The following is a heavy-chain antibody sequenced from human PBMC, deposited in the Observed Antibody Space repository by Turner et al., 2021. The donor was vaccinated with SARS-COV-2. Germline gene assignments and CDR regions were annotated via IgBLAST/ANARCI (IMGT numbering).Heavy chain of an antibody. CDR3: AKQQGLYSNPMYYDY. CDR1: GFPFSSYG. V-gene: IGHV3-30*18. Sequence: QVQLVASGGGVVQPGRSLRLSCAASGFPFSSYGMHWVRQAPGKGLEWVAVTSYDGSNKYYADSVKGRFTISRDNSKNTLYLQMNSLRAEDTAVYYCAKQQGLYSNPMYYDYWGQGTLVTVSS. J-gene: IGHJ4*02. D-gene: IGHD4-4*01. CDR2: TSYDGSNK.